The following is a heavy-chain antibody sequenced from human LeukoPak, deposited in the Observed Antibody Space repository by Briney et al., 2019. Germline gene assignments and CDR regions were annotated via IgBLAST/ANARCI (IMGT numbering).Heavy chain of an antibody. Sequence: ASVKVSCKASGYTFTSYAMHWVRQAPGQRLEWTGWINAGNGNTKYSQKFQGRVTITRDTSASTAYMELSRLRSEDTAVYYCARDRPHYDFWSGYFRTGDAFDIWGQGTMVTVSS. CDR3: ARDRPHYDFWSGYFRTGDAFDI. D-gene: IGHD3-3*01. CDR1: GYTFTSYA. V-gene: IGHV1-3*01. J-gene: IGHJ3*02. CDR2: INAGNGNT.